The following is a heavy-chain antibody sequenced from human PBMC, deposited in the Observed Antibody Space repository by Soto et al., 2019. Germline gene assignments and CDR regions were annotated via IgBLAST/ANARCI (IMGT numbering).Heavy chain of an antibody. Sequence: GSLRLSCAASGFTFSSYAMHWVRQAPGKGLEWGAVISYDGSNKYYADSVKGRFAISRDNSKNTLYLQMNSLRAEDTAVYYCARDRLRYNWNDFPYYYYGMDVWGQGTTVTVSS. CDR1: GFTFSSYA. V-gene: IGHV3-30*09. D-gene: IGHD1-1*01. CDR3: ARDRLRYNWNDFPYYYYGMDV. CDR2: ISYDGSNK. J-gene: IGHJ6*02.